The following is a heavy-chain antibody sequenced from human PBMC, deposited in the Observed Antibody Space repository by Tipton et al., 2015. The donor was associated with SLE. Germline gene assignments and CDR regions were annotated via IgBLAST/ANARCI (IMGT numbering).Heavy chain of an antibody. CDR3: ARGPPEKQWLRWCFDI. V-gene: IGHV4-59*11. Sequence: TLSLTCSVSGGSFRSHYWNWIRQTPGKGLEWIGYIDYIGRTNYSPSLKSRVTMSVDTSKSQFSLTLTSVTAADAAVYYCARGPPEKQWLRWCFDIWGLGTLFILS. CDR1: GGSFRSHY. J-gene: IGHJ2*01. D-gene: IGHD6-19*01. CDR2: IDYIGRT.